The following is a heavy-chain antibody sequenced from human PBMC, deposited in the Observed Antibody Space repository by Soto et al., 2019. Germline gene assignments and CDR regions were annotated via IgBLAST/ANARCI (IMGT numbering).Heavy chain of an antibody. CDR3: ARGRDLDTHYSDSSGYYTDY. J-gene: IGHJ4*02. Sequence: SETLSLTCTVSGDSTSSGGYYWGWIRQYPGKGLEWIGYIFYRGTTFYNPSLKSRVSISVDTSNNQFSLKLSSVTAADTAVYYCARGRDLDTHYSDSSGYYTDYWGQGTLVTVSS. CDR2: IFYRGTT. CDR1: GDSTSSGGYY. V-gene: IGHV4-31*03. D-gene: IGHD3-22*01.